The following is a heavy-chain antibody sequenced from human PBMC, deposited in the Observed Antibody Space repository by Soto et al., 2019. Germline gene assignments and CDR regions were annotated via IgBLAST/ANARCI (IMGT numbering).Heavy chain of an antibody. CDR2: IYYSGST. D-gene: IGHD3-10*01. CDR1: GGSISSSSYY. V-gene: IGHV4-39*01. CDR3: ARRTGSYPDY. Sequence: PSETLSLTCTVSGGSISSSSYYWGWIRQPPGKGLEWIGSIYYSGSTYYNPSLKSRVTISVDTSKNQFSLKLSSVTAADTAVYYCARRTGSYPDYWGQGTLVTVSS. J-gene: IGHJ4*02.